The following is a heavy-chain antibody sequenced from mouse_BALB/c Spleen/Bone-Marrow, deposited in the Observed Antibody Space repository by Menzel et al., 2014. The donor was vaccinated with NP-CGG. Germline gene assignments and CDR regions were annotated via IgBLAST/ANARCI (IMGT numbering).Heavy chain of an antibody. CDR2: IDPYYGGT. CDR1: GYSFTGYN. CDR3: ARKDYGYNYFMDY. D-gene: IGHD1-2*01. V-gene: IGHV1-18*01. J-gene: IGHJ4*01. Sequence: VQLQQSGPELEKPGASVKISCKASGYSFTGYNMNWVKQSNGKSLEWIGNIDPYYGGTIYNQKFKGKATLTVDKSSSTAYMELRSLTSEDSAVYYCARKDYGYNYFMDYWGQGASVTVSS.